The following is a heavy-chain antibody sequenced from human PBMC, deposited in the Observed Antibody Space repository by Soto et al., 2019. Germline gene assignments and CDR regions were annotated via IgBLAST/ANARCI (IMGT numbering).Heavy chain of an antibody. J-gene: IGHJ6*02. CDR1: GYTFTGYY. CDR2: INPNSGGT. Sequence: QVQLVQSGAEVKKPGASVKVSCKASGYTFTGYYMHWVRQAPGQGLEWMGWINPNSGGTNYAQKCQGGVTMTRATPISLDYMELRRLRTDDTAVYYCARDQSAYYDFWGGFHYYYGMDVWGQGTTVTVSS. D-gene: IGHD3-3*01. CDR3: ARDQSAYYDFWGGFHYYYGMDV. V-gene: IGHV1-2*02.